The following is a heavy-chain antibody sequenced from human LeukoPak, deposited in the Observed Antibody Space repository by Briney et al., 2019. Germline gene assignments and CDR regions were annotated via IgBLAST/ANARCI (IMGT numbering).Heavy chain of an antibody. CDR1: GFTFSSHW. J-gene: IGHJ6*03. D-gene: IGHD6-19*01. V-gene: IGHV3-74*01. CDR2: INSDGSST. Sequence: GGSLRLSCAASGFTFSSHWMHWVRQGPGKGLVWVSRINSDGSSTTYADSVKGRFTMSRDNAKNTLYLQMNSLRADDTAVYYCAKGGIAVASTSYYYYMDVWGKGTTVTISS. CDR3: AKGGIAVASTSYYYYMDV.